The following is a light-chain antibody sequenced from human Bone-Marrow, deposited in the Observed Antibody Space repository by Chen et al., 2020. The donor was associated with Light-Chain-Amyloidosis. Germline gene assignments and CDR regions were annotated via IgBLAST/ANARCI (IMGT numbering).Light chain of an antibody. CDR2: AAS. J-gene: IGKJ3*01. CDR1: QGISTW. V-gene: IGKV1-12*01. CDR3: QQAYNFPLT. Sequence: DIQLTQSPSSVSPSVGDRVTITCRASQGISTWVAWYQQRPGKATKLLIYAASSLQSGVPSRFSGSGSGTDFTLTISSLQPEDFATYFCQQAYNFPLTFGPGTKVDIK.